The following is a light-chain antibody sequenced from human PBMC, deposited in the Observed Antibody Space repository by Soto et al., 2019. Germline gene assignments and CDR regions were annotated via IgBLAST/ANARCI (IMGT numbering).Light chain of an antibody. J-gene: IGLJ3*02. CDR2: GNS. CDR1: SSNIGAGYD. Sequence: QSLLTQPPSVSGAPGQRVTISCTESSSNIGAGYDVHWYQQLPGTAPKLLIYGNSNRPSGVPDRFSGSKSGTSASLAITGLQAEDEADYYCQSYGSSLSGWVFGGGTKLTVL. V-gene: IGLV1-40*01. CDR3: QSYGSSLSGWV.